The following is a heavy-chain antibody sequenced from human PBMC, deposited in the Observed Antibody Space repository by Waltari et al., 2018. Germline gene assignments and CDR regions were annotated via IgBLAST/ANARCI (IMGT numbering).Heavy chain of an antibody. Sequence: EVQLVPSGAEVKKPGASLKISCQGSGYSFTTYWIGWVRQMPGKGLELIGIIYPGDSDAKYRPSFQGQVTISADKSINTAYLQWSSLKASDTAMYYCARDVARDAFDMWGQGTRVTVSS. CDR1: GYSFTTYW. J-gene: IGHJ3*02. D-gene: IGHD5-12*01. V-gene: IGHV5-51*03. CDR3: ARDVARDAFDM. CDR2: IYPGDSDA.